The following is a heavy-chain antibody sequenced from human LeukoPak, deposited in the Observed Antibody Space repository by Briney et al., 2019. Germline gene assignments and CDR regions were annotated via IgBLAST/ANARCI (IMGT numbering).Heavy chain of an antibody. CDR2: IYPGDSDT. Sequence: GESLKISCKGSGYSFNSYWIGWVRQMPGKGLEWMGIIYPGDSDTRYSPSFQGQVTISADKSISTTYLQWSSLKASDSAMYYCARGPACGGDCYSGYFQHWGQGTLVTVSS. D-gene: IGHD2-21*02. CDR1: GYSFNSYW. V-gene: IGHV5-51*01. CDR3: ARGPACGGDCYSGYFQH. J-gene: IGHJ1*01.